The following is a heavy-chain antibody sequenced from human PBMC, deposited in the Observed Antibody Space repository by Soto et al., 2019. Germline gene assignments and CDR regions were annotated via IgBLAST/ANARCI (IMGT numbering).Heavy chain of an antibody. D-gene: IGHD2-15*01. V-gene: IGHV3-66*01. CDR3: SRDSWYQD. CDR2: ILNGGDT. J-gene: IGHJ1*01. CDR1: GFSVSSYY. Sequence: EVQLVESGGGLAQPGGSLRLSCEASGFSVSSYYMNWVRQAPGKGLEWVSLILNGGDTYYADSVRGRFTVSRDNSKNTMFLQMNILRAEDTVVYYCSRDSWYQDWGQGTLVIVSS.